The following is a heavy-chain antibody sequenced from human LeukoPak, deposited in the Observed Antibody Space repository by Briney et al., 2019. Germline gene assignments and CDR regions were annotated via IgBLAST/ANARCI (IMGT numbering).Heavy chain of an antibody. Sequence: GGSLRPSCAASGLTFSSFGMHWVRQAPGKGLEWVAVTSFDGGNKHYADSVKGRFTISRDNSKNTLYLQMNSLGAEDTAVYYCANKGSSSWYFDYWGQGTLVTVSS. CDR3: ANKGSSSWYFDY. D-gene: IGHD6-13*01. CDR1: GLTFSSFG. J-gene: IGHJ4*02. V-gene: IGHV3-30*18. CDR2: TSFDGGNK.